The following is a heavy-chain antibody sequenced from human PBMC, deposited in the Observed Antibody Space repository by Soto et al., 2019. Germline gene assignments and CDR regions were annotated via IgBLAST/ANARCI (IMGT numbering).Heavy chain of an antibody. CDR1: GGSISSGGYY. D-gene: IGHD6-19*01. CDR3: AIVSSGWYGEGEFDY. Sequence: QVQLQESGPGLVKPSQTLSLTCTVSGGSISSGGYYWSWIRQHPGKGLEWIGYIYYSGSTYYNPSLKSRVTKSGDTSKNHFSLNLSSVTAADTAVYYCAIVSSGWYGEGEFDYWGQGTLVTVSS. CDR2: IYYSGST. V-gene: IGHV4-31*03. J-gene: IGHJ4*02.